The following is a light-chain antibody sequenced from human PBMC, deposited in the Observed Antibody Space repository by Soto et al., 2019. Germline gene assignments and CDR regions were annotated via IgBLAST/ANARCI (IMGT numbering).Light chain of an antibody. CDR2: SNN. CDR1: SSNIGSNT. Sequence: QPVLTQPPSASGTPGQRVTISCSGSSSNIGSNTVNWYQQLPGTAPKLLIYSNNQRPSGVPDRFSGSKSGTSASLAISGLHSEDEADYYCAAWDDSLNGVVFGGGPSSPS. V-gene: IGLV1-44*01. CDR3: AAWDDSLNGVV. J-gene: IGLJ2*01.